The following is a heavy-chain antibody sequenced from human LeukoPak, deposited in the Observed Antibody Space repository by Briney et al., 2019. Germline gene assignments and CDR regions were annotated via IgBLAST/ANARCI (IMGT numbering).Heavy chain of an antibody. D-gene: IGHD1-26*01. CDR3: ARDLMGATHYFQH. CDR1: GFTFSSYS. Sequence: GGSLRLSCAASGFTFSSYSMNWVRQAPGKGLEWVSYISSSSSTIYYADSVKGRFTISRDNAKNSLYLQMNSLRAEDTAVYYCARDLMGATHYFQHWGQGTLVTVSS. V-gene: IGHV3-48*04. J-gene: IGHJ1*01. CDR2: ISSSSSTI.